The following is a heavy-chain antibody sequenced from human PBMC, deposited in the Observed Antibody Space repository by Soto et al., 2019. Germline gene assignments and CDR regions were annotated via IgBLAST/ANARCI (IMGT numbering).Heavy chain of an antibody. V-gene: IGHV3-23*01. Sequence: EVQLLESGGGLVQPGGSLRLSCAASGFTFGNFVMRWVRQTPGKGLEWVSTITESGGDTYYTDSVKGRFTISRDNSKNTLYIQLTSLRAEDTALYYCTRASSDRNHMEVWGPGTTVTVSS. CDR1: GFTFGNFV. CDR2: ITESGGDT. J-gene: IGHJ6*02. CDR3: TRASSDRNHMEV.